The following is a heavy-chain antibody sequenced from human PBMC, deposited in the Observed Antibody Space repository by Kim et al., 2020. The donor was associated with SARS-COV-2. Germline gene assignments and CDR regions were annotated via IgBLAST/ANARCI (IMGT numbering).Heavy chain of an antibody. J-gene: IGHJ4*02. CDR1: GCSISAYY. V-gene: IGHV4-59*01. D-gene: IGHD3-22*01. CDR3: ARADNYYDTSGYVFDY. CDR2: VSYSGST. Sequence: SETLSLTCTVSGCSISAYYWSWIRQPPGKGLEWIGYVSYSGSTNYNPSLKSRVSISVDTSKNQLSLRLTFVTAADTAIYYCARADNYYDTSGYVFDYWGQGTQVTVSS.